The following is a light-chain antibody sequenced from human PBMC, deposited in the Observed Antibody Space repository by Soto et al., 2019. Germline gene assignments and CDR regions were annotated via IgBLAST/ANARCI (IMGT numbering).Light chain of an antibody. V-gene: IGLV2-23*01. J-gene: IGLJ2*01. CDR2: EGS. Sequence: QSVLTQPASVSGSPGQSITISCTGTSSDVGSYNLVSWYQQHPGKAPKLMIYEGSKRPSGVSNRFFGSKSGNTASLTISGLQAEDEADYYCCSYAGSSPVVFGGGTKLTVL. CDR3: CSYAGSSPVV. CDR1: SSDVGSYNL.